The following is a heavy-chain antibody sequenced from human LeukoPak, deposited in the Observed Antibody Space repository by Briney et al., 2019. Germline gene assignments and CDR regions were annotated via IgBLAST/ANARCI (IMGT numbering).Heavy chain of an antibody. V-gene: IGHV1-2*02. J-gene: IGHJ4*02. CDR2: INPNSGGT. D-gene: IGHD6-6*01. CDR1: GYTVTGFN. Sequence: ASVTVSCKASGYTVTGFNMNWVRQAPGQGLERMGWINPNSGGTNYAQKFQGRVTMTRDTSISTAYMELSRLRSDDTAVYYCARDWQSGGIAARPYYFDYWGQGTLVTVSS. CDR3: ARDWQSGGIAARPYYFDY.